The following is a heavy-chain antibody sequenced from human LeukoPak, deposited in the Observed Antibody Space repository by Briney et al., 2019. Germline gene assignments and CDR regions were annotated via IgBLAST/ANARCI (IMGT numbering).Heavy chain of an antibody. D-gene: IGHD3-22*01. CDR2: IYYSGST. Sequence: SETLSLTCTVSGGSISGYYWSWNRQPPGKGLEWIGYIYYSGSTNYNPSLKSRVTISVDTSKNQFSLKLSSVTAADTAVYYCASGGYDSSGYTWGQGTLVTVSS. CDR1: GGSISGYY. CDR3: ASGGYDSSGYT. V-gene: IGHV4-59*01. J-gene: IGHJ4*02.